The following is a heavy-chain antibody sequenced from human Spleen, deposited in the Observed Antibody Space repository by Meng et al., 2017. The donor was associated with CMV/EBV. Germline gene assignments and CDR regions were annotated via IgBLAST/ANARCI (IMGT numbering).Heavy chain of an antibody. CDR3: ARRVVPAAIGLNFYYYGMDV. Sequence: ASVKVSCKASGYTFTSYDINWVRQATGQGLEWMGWMNPNSGNTGYAQKFQGRVTITRNTSISTAYMELSSLRSEDTAVYYCARRVVPAAIGLNFYYYGMDVWGQGTTVTVSS. V-gene: IGHV1-8*03. J-gene: IGHJ6*02. D-gene: IGHD2-2*02. CDR1: GYTFTSYD. CDR2: MNPNSGNT.